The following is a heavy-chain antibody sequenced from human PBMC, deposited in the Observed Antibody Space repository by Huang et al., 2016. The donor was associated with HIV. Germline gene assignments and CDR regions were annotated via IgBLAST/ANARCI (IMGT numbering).Heavy chain of an antibody. J-gene: IGHJ4*02. CDR2: ISWNSGSI. V-gene: IGHV3-9*01. CDR1: GFTFADYA. Sequence: EVQLVESGGGLVQPGRSLRLSCAASGFTFADYAMHWVRQARVEGLEWVSGISWNSGSIGYADSVKGRFTISRDNAKNSLYLQMNSLRAEDTALYYCAKDRNYDILTGYFDYWGQGTLVTVSS. CDR3: AKDRNYDILTGYFDY. D-gene: IGHD3-9*01.